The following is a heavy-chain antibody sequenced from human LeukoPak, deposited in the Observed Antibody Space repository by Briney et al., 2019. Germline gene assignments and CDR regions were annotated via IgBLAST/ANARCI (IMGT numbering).Heavy chain of an antibody. J-gene: IGHJ4*02. CDR1: GGSISSYY. V-gene: IGHV4-59*01. D-gene: IGHD6-19*01. CDR3: ARVRYSSGWYPFDY. Sequence: SETLSLTCTVSGGSISSYYWSWNRQPPGKGLEWIGYIYYSGNTNYNPSLKSRVTISVDTSKNQFSLKLSSVTAADTAVYYCARVRYSSGWYPFDYWGQGTLVTVSS. CDR2: IYYSGNT.